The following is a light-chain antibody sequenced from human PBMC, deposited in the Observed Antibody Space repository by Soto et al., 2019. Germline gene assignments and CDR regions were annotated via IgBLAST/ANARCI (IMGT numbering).Light chain of an antibody. Sequence: DIVLTQSPGTLSLSPGDRATLSCRASQSVSSSYLAWYQQKPGPAPRLLIYGASSRATGIPDRFSGSGSGTDFTLTISRLEPEDFSVYYCQQYGSSLLFTFGPGTKVDIK. CDR1: QSVSSSY. V-gene: IGKV3-20*01. CDR2: GAS. CDR3: QQYGSSLLFT. J-gene: IGKJ3*01.